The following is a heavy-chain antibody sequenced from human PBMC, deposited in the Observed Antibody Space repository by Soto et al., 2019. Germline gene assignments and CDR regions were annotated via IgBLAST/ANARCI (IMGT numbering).Heavy chain of an antibody. V-gene: IGHV1-58*01. CDR2: IVVGSGNT. D-gene: IGHD2-15*01. Sequence: SVKVSCKASGFTFTSSAVQWVRQARGQRLEWIGWIVVGSGNTNYAQKFQERVTSTRDMSTSTAYMELSSLRSEDTAVYYCAAVSYCSGGSCSFPDYWGQGTLVTVSS. J-gene: IGHJ4*02. CDR3: AAVSYCSGGSCSFPDY. CDR1: GFTFTSSA.